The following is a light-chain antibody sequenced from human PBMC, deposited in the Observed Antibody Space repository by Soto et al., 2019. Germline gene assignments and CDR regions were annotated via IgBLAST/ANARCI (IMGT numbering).Light chain of an antibody. V-gene: IGKV1-5*01. CDR1: QSISSW. CDR3: PQYNSYWS. J-gene: IGKJ1*01. CDR2: DAS. Sequence: DIQMTQSPSTLSASVGDRVTITCRASQSISSWLACYQQKPGKAPKLLIYDASSLESGLPSRFSGSGSGTDVTLMVSSLECGDFATYYCPQYNSYWSFRQGTRVEI.